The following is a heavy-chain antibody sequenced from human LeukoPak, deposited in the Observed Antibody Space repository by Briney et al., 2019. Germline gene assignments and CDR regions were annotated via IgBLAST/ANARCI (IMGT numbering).Heavy chain of an antibody. CDR2: IYSDGST. J-gene: IGHJ4*02. CDR1: GFTFSSYW. V-gene: IGHV3-53*01. CDR3: ARVVTGTTYLRLYYFDS. Sequence: AGGSLRLSCAASGFTFSSYWMSWVRQAPGKGLEWVSFIYSDGSTYYADSVKGRFTISRDTSKNTLYLQMNSLRAEDTAVYFCARVVTGTTYLRLYYFDSWGQGTLVTVSS. D-gene: IGHD1-7*01.